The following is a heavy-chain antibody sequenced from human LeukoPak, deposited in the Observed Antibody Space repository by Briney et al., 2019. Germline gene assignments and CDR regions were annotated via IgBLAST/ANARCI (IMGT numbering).Heavy chain of an antibody. CDR1: GFTFSNYA. CDR2: ISGSVGSP. Sequence: GGSLRLSCAASGFTFSNYAMNWVRQAPGKGLEWVSAISGSVGSPYYADSVKGRFTISRDNSKNTLYLRMNSLRAEDTAVYYCVKLYDDFWSGYSGFYFDYWGQGTLVTVSS. V-gene: IGHV3-23*01. CDR3: VKLYDDFWSGYSGFYFDY. J-gene: IGHJ4*02. D-gene: IGHD3-3*01.